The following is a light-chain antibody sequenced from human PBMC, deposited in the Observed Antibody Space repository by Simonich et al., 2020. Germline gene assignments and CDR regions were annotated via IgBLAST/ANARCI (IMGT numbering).Light chain of an antibody. CDR3: QQYNSYSMYT. CDR1: QVISSA. J-gene: IGKJ2*01. CDR2: DAS. Sequence: AIQLTQSPSSLSASVGDRVTITCRASQVISSALAWYQQKPGKAPKLLIYDASSLESGVPSRFSGSGSGTDFTLTISSLQPEDFATYYCQQYNSYSMYTFGQGTKLEIK. V-gene: IGKV1-13*02.